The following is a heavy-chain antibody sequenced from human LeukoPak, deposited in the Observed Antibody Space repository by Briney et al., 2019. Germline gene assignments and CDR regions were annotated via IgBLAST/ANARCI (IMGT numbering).Heavy chain of an antibody. CDR2: IYYSGST. V-gene: IGHV4-59*02. J-gene: IGHJ4*02. CDR3: ARDVDTAMFDY. CDR1: GGSVSGYY. D-gene: IGHD5-18*01. Sequence: PSETLSLTCVVSGGSVSGYYWSWIRQPPGKGLEWIGYIYYSGSTNYNPSLKSRVTISVDTSKNQFSLKLSSVTAADTAVYYCARDVDTAMFDYWGQGTLVTVSS.